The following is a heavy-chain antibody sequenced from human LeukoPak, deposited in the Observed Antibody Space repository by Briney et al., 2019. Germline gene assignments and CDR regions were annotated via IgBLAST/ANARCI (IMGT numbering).Heavy chain of an antibody. Sequence: PGGSLRLSCAASGFTFSSYAMHWVRQAPGKGLEWVAVISYDGSNKYYAGSVKGRFTISRDNSKNTLYLQMNSLRAEDTAVYYCARGESVSRGGAIDYWGQGTLVTVSS. D-gene: IGHD3-16*01. CDR3: ARGESVSRGGAIDY. J-gene: IGHJ4*02. CDR2: ISYDGSNK. V-gene: IGHV3-30-3*01. CDR1: GFTFSSYA.